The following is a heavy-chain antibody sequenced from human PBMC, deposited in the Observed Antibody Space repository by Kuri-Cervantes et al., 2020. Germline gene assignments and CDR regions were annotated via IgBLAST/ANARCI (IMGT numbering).Heavy chain of an antibody. CDR3: ARVDYGLDY. CDR1: GGSISSYY. Sequence: ESLKISCTVSGGSISSYYWSWIRQPPGKGLEWIGYIYYSGATNYNPSLKSRVTISVDTSKNQFSLKLISVTAADTAVYYCARVDYGLDYWGQGTLVTVSS. J-gene: IGHJ4*02. CDR2: IYYSGAT. V-gene: IGHV4-59*01. D-gene: IGHD4/OR15-4a*01.